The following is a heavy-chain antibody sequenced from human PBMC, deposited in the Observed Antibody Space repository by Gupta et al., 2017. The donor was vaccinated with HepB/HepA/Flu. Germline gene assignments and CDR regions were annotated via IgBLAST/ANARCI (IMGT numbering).Heavy chain of an antibody. CDR1: GGSFSVYY. CDR3: ARGGSMVRGVIYFDY. J-gene: IGHJ4*02. Sequence: QVQLQQWGAGLLKPSETLSLTCAVYGGSFSVYYWGWHRQPPGKGLEWIGEINHSGSTNYNPSLKSRVTISVDTSKNQFSLKLSSVTAADTAVYYCARGGSMVRGVIYFDYWGQGTLVTVSS. V-gene: IGHV4-34*01. D-gene: IGHD3-10*01. CDR2: INHSGST.